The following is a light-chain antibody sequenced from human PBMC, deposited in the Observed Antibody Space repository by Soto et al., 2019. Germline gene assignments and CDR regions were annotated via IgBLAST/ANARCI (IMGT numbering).Light chain of an antibody. V-gene: IGKV3-15*01. CDR1: QSVSTN. CDR3: QQYSDWLRT. CDR2: GAS. Sequence: EIVMTQSPDTLSVSPGERATLSCRASQSVSTNLAWYQQKPGQAPRLLLYGASTRATGIPARFSGSVSGTEFTLTISSLQSEDFAVYYCQQYSDWLRTFGQGAKVEIK. J-gene: IGKJ1*01.